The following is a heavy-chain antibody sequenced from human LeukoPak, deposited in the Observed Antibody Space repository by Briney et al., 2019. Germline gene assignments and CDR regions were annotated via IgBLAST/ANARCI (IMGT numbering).Heavy chain of an antibody. CDR2: IYYSGST. V-gene: IGHV4-38-2*01. J-gene: IGHJ4*02. D-gene: IGHD3-22*01. Sequence: PSETLSLTCAVYGESFSGYYWGWIRQPPGRGLEWIGSIYYSGSTYYSPSLKSRVTISVDTSKNQFSLKLSSLTAADTAVYYCASKRSGYYSGLFDYWGQGTLVTVSS. CDR3: ASKRSGYYSGLFDY. CDR1: GESFSGYY.